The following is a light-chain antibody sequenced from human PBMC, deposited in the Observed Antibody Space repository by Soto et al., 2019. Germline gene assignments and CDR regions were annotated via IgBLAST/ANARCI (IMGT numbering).Light chain of an antibody. V-gene: IGKV1-27*01. CDR2: AAS. CDR3: QKYGSAPF. J-gene: IGKJ3*01. Sequence: DIQMTQSPSSLSASVGDRVTITCRASQGISNYLAWYQQKPGKVPKLLIYAASTLQSGVPSRFSGSGSGTDFTLTISSLQPEDIATYYCQKYGSAPFFGPGTKVDIK. CDR1: QGISNY.